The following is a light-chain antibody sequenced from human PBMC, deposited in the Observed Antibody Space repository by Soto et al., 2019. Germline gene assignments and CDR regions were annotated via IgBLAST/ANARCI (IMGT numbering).Light chain of an antibody. J-gene: IGKJ4*01. Sequence: DVVMTQSPLSLPVSLGQPASISCGASQSLVYSDGNTYLSSFQQRPGQSPRRLIYKVSDRGSGVPDRFSGSGSGTDFTLKVSRVDAAYVGHWPPLTFVGGTKVEIK. V-gene: IGKV2-30*01. CDR1: QSLVYSDGNTY. CDR2: KVS. CDR3: LT.